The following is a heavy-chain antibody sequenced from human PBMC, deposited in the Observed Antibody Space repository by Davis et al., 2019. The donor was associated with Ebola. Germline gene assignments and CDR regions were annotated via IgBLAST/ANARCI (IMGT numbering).Heavy chain of an antibody. D-gene: IGHD2-2*01. CDR2: INPYNGHT. Sequence: AASVKVSCKTAGYTFTSYGLSWMRQAPGQGLEWMGWINPYNGHTNYAQKLQGRVTMTTDTSTSTAYMELRSLRSDDTAVYYCARDADIVLVPAAIGYYYYGMDVWGQGTTVTVSS. CDR1: GYTFTSYG. CDR3: ARDADIVLVPAAIGYYYYGMDV. V-gene: IGHV1-18*04. J-gene: IGHJ6*02.